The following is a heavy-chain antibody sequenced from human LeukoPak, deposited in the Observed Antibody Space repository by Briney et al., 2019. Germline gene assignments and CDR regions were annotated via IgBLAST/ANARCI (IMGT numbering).Heavy chain of an antibody. V-gene: IGHV3-23*01. D-gene: IGHD3-16*02. CDR2: ITSRGEST. CDR1: GFTFSIYA. J-gene: IGHJ4*02. Sequence: GGSLRLSCAASGFTFSIYAMSWVRQAPGKGLQWVSSITSRGESTWYVDSVKGRFTITRDNSENTLYLQMHSLRAEDTAVYYCAKVSARWYFDYWGLGTLVTVSS. CDR3: AKVSARWYFDY.